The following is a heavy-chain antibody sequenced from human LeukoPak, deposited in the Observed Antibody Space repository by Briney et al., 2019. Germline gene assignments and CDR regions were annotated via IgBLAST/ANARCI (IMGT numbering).Heavy chain of an antibody. CDR2: INQDGSRK. Sequence: GGSLRLSCAASGFAFGSHWMSWVRQAPGKGLEWVAIINQDGSRKSSADSVKGRFTISRDNSKNTLYLQMNSLRAEDTAVYYCASPPYGDYVGWSFDYWGQGTLVTVSS. D-gene: IGHD4-17*01. CDR3: ASPPYGDYVGWSFDY. J-gene: IGHJ4*02. CDR1: GFAFGSHW. V-gene: IGHV3-7*01.